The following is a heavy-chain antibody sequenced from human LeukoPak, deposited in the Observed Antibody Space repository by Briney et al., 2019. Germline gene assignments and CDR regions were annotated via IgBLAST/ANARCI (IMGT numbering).Heavy chain of an antibody. CDR2: IYYSGST. D-gene: IGHD1/OR15-1a*01. V-gene: IGHV4-39*01. J-gene: IGHJ4*02. CDR3: ARRRVEGTLPFDY. Sequence: SETLSLTCTVSGGSISSSSYFWGWVRQPPGKGLGWIGGIYYSGSTYYNPSLKSRVTISVNTSKNQFSLKLSSVTAADTAVYYCARRRVEGTLPFDYWGQGTLVTVSS. CDR1: GGSISSSSYF.